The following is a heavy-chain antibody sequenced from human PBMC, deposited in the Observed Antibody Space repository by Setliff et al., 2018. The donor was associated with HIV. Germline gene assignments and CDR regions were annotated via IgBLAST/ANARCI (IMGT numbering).Heavy chain of an antibody. CDR3: AEGVFSGYDKGIDY. CDR2: IYYTGFA. V-gene: IGHV4-39*02. D-gene: IGHD5-12*01. CDR1: GDSMSSGSYF. Sequence: PSETLSLTCSVSGDSMSSGSYFWGWIRQTPGKGLEWIGNIYYTGFAYYNPSLKSRVTISLDTSKTHFYLNLTSVTDADTAVYFCAEGVFSGYDKGIDYWGQGTLVTVSS. J-gene: IGHJ4*02.